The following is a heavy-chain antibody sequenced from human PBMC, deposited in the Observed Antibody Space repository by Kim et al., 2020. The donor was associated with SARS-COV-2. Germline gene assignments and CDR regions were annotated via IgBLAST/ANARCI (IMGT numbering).Heavy chain of an antibody. CDR3: AREGGYCSSTSCYGIYYGMDV. CDR2: IWYDGSNK. CDR1: GFTFSSYG. V-gene: IGHV3-33*01. D-gene: IGHD2-2*01. Sequence: GGSLRLSCAASGFTFSSYGMHWVRQAPGKGLEWVAVIWYDGSNKYYADSVKGRFTISRDNSKNTLYLQMNSLRAEDTAVYYCAREGGYCSSTSCYGIYYGMDVWGQGTTVTVSS. J-gene: IGHJ6*02.